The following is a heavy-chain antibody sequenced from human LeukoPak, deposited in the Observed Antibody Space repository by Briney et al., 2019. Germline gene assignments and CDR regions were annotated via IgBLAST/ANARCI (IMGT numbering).Heavy chain of an antibody. CDR3: ARMDGGSSPFDY. J-gene: IGHJ4*02. V-gene: IGHV3-30-3*01. CDR1: GFTFINYA. CDR2: ISYDGTNK. D-gene: IGHD2-15*01. Sequence: GGSLRLSCAASGFTFINYALHWVRQAPGKGLEWVAVISYDGTNKYYADSVKGRFTISRDNSNNTLYLQMSSLRAEDTAVYYCARMDGGSSPFDYWGQGTLVTVSS.